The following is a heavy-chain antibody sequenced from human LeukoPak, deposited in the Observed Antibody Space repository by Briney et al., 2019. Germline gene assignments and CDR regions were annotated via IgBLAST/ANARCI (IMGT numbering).Heavy chain of an antibody. D-gene: IGHD2-2*01. J-gene: IGHJ4*02. CDR2: ISSSGADT. Sequence: GGSLRLSCAASGFTFSSSPMRWVRQAPGKGLEWVSGISSSGADTPCADSVKGRFTISRDNSKNTVYLQMNSLRAEDTAIYYCTRKTYALNPFDFWGQGTLVTVSS. CDR3: TRKTYALNPFDF. CDR1: GFTFSSSP. V-gene: IGHV3-23*01.